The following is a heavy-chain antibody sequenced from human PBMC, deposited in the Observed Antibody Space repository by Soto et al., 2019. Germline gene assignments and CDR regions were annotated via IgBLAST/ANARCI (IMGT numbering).Heavy chain of an antibody. D-gene: IGHD6-19*01. CDR3: AKISSSDRSYYYYGMDV. J-gene: IGHJ6*02. CDR2: FSGSGGST. Sequence: EVQLLESGGGLVQPGGSLRLSCAASGFTFSSYAMSWVRQAPGKGLEWVSAFSGSGGSTYYADSVKGRFTISRDNSKNTLYLQMNSLRAEDTAVYYCAKISSSDRSYYYYGMDVWGQGTTVTVSS. CDR1: GFTFSSYA. V-gene: IGHV3-23*01.